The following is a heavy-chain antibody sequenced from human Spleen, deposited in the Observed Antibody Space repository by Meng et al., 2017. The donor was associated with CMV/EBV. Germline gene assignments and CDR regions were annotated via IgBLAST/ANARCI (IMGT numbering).Heavy chain of an antibody. CDR3: ARGLDY. Sequence: VQAGESGGGVVQPGRSLRLSCAASGLTFSSYAMHWVRQAPGKGLEWVAVISYDGSNKYYADSVKGRFTISRDNSKNTLYLQMNSLRAEDTAVYYCARGLDYWGQGTLVTVSS. CDR1: GLTFSSYA. V-gene: IGHV3-30-3*01. CDR2: ISYDGSNK. J-gene: IGHJ4*02.